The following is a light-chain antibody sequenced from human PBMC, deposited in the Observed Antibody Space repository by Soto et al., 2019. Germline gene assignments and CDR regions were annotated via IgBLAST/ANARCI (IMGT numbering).Light chain of an antibody. CDR2: GAS. Sequence: DIQMTQSPSSLSASVGETVIISCRASETITRYLNWYQSKPGKAPRLLISGASSLQSGVPSRFSGSYSGTDFTLTISSLQPEDFVTYYCHQSYSIPLTFGGGTKVDIK. J-gene: IGKJ4*01. CDR3: HQSYSIPLT. V-gene: IGKV1-39*01. CDR1: ETITRY.